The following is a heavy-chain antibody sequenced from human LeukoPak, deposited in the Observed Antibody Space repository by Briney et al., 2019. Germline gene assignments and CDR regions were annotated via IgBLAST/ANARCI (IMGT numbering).Heavy chain of an antibody. CDR2: IYYSGST. CDR3: ARARIAVAGTGIHLDWFDP. V-gene: IGHV4-39*07. D-gene: IGHD6-19*01. J-gene: IGHJ5*02. Sequence: SETLSLTCTVSGGSISTSGSYWGWVRQPPGKGLEWIGIIYYSGSTYYNPSLKSRVTISVDTSKNQFSLKLTSVTAADTAVYYCARARIAVAGTGIHLDWFDPWGQGTLVTVSS. CDR1: GGSISTSGSY.